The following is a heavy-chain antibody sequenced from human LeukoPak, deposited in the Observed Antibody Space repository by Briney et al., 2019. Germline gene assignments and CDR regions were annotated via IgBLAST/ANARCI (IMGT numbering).Heavy chain of an antibody. J-gene: IGHJ4*02. D-gene: IGHD2-2*01. Sequence: SETLSLTCTVSGGSISSSSYYWGWIRQPPGKGLEWIGYIYYSGSTYYNPSLKSRVTISVDTSKNQFSLKLSSVTAADTAVYYCARYCSSTSCYFFDYWGQGTLVTVSS. V-gene: IGHV4-31*03. CDR1: GGSISSSSYY. CDR2: IYYSGST. CDR3: ARYCSSTSCYFFDY.